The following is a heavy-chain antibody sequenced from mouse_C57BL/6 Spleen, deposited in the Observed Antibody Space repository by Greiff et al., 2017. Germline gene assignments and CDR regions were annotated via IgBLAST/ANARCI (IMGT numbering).Heavy chain of an antibody. CDR3: ARNEDYGYWFAY. V-gene: IGHV2-9-1*01. D-gene: IGHD2-2*01. CDR1: GFSLTSYA. J-gene: IGHJ3*01. Sequence: VKLMESGPGLVAPSQSLSITCTVSGFSLTSYAISWVRQPPGKGLEWLGVIWTGGGTNYNSAPKSRLSISKDNSKSQVFLKMNSLQTDDTARYYCARNEDYGYWFAYWGQGTLVTVSA. CDR2: IWTGGGT.